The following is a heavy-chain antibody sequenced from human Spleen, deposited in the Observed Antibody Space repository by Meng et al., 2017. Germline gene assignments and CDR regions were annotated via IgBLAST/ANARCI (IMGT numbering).Heavy chain of an antibody. CDR1: DYTFTGYG. CDR3: AREGLDP. J-gene: IGHJ5*02. Sequence: QVYLVQSGAEVKKPGASVQVSCKSSDYTFTGYGVSWVRQAPGQGLELMGYMRPNSDNTDYAQKFQGRITMTTNSSISTAYMELSSLTSEDTAVYYCAREGLDPWVQGTLVTVSS. CDR2: MRPNSDNT. V-gene: IGHV1-8*02.